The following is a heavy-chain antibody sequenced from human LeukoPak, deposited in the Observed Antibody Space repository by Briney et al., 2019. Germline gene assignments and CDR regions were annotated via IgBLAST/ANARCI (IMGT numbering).Heavy chain of an antibody. V-gene: IGHV3-21*01. CDR3: ARRRTSTNSYTS. CDR1: DFTFNSAW. D-gene: IGHD3-16*01. CDR2: ISSRSSYI. J-gene: IGHJ4*02. Sequence: GGSLRLSCAASDFTFNSAWMSWVRQAPGKGLEWVSSISSRSSYIYYADSVKGRFTISRDNAKNSVYLQMNSLRAEDTAVYYCARRRTSTNSYTSWGQGTLVTVSS.